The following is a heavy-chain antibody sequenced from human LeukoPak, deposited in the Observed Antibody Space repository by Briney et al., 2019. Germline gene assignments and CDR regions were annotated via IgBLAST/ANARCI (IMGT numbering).Heavy chain of an antibody. V-gene: IGHV3-23*01. J-gene: IGHJ4*02. CDR2: ITGSDDIT. CDR1: GFIFSNYA. D-gene: IGHD3-9*01. Sequence: GGSLRLSCAASGFIFSNYAMSWVRQAPGKGLEWVSAITGSDDITYYADSVKGRFTISRENSKNTLYLQVNSLRAEDTAIYYCAKWGDYDILTGYYDSDYWGQGTLVTVSS. CDR3: AKWGDYDILTGYYDSDY.